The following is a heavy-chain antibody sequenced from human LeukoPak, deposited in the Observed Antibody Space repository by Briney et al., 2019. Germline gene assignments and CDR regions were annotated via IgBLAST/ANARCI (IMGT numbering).Heavy chain of an antibody. V-gene: IGHV4-34*01. J-gene: IGHJ4*02. CDR3: ARTYYYDGSGYYWDY. Sequence: SETLSLTCAVYGGSFSGYYWSWIRQPPGKGLEWIGEINHSGSTNYNPSLKSRVTISVDTSKNQFSLKLSSVTAADTAVYYCARTYYYDGSGYYWDYWGQGTLVTVSS. CDR1: GGSFSGYY. D-gene: IGHD3-22*01. CDR2: INHSGST.